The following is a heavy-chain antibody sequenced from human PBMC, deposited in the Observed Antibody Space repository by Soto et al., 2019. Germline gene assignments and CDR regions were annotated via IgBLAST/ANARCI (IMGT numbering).Heavy chain of an antibody. CDR3: ARGDSDLAVSEAAY. V-gene: IGHV4-59*01. Sequence: QMQMQESGPRLVKPSETLSLTCTVSGASITDSYWSWIRQRPEKGLEWIGYIYFGGVATYNPSLTSRGNMSRDTSKNEFSLKLTSVTAAHTAIYYCARGDSDLAVSEAAYWGQGTLVTVSS. CDR2: IYFGGVA. D-gene: IGHD2-15*01. CDR1: GASITDSY. J-gene: IGHJ1*01.